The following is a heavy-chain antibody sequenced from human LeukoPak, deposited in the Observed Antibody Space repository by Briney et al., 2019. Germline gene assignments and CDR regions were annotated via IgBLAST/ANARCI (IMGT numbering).Heavy chain of an antibody. J-gene: IGHJ4*02. Sequence: SETLSLTCAVYGGSFSGYYWSWIRQPPGKGLEWIGEINHSGSTNYNPSLKSRVTISVDTSKNQFSLKLSSVTAADTAVYYCARGGTLQRGYSYGVRKIHFDYWGQGPWSPSPQ. V-gene: IGHV4-34*01. CDR2: INHSGST. CDR3: ARGGTLQRGYSYGVRKIHFDY. D-gene: IGHD5-18*01. CDR1: GGSFSGYY.